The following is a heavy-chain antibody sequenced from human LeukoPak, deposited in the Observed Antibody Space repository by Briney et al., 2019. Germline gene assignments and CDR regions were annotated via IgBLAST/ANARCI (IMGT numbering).Heavy chain of an antibody. J-gene: IGHJ5*02. CDR1: GYTFTSYG. Sequence: ASVKVSCKASGYTFTSYGISWVRQAPGQGLEWMGWISAHNGNTNYAQKLQGRVTMTTDTSTSTAYMELRSLRSDDTAVYYCARGDSGYDSWSWFDPWGQGTLVTVSS. CDR3: ARGDSGYDSWSWFDP. CDR2: ISAHNGNT. D-gene: IGHD5-12*01. V-gene: IGHV1-18*04.